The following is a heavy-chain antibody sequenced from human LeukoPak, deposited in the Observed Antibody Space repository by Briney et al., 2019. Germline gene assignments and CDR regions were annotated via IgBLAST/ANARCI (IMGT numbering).Heavy chain of an antibody. V-gene: IGHV3-7*04. J-gene: IGHJ4*02. CDR3: ARADYVWGSYLIFDY. D-gene: IGHD3-16*02. Sequence: GGSLRLSCAASGFTFSSYWMSRVRQAPGKGLEWVANIKQDGSEKYYVDSVKGRFTISRDNAKNSLYLQMNSLRAEDTAVYYCARADYVWGSYLIFDYWGQGTLVTVSS. CDR2: IKQDGSEK. CDR1: GFTFSSYW.